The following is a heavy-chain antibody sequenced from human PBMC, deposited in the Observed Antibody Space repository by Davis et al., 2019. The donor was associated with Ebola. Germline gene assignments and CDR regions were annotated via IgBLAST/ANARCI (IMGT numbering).Heavy chain of an antibody. Sequence: MPSETLSLTCTVSGDSISSSYWSWVRQPPGKGLEYIGYIYYSGSTNYNPSLKSRITMSVDTSKNQFSLKLTSVTAADTAVYYCAGGRVAVAGLDYWGQGTLVTVSS. CDR2: IYYSGST. CDR1: GDSISSSY. D-gene: IGHD6-19*01. CDR3: AGGRVAVAGLDY. J-gene: IGHJ4*02. V-gene: IGHV4-59*03.